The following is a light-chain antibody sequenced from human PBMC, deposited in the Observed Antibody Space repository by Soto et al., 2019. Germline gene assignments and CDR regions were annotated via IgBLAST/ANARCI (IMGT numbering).Light chain of an antibody. V-gene: IGKV1-9*01. Sequence: IQLTQSPSSLSASVGDRVTITCRASQDIAIYLAWCQQKPGEAPKLLSYAASTLYGGVPSRFSGSGSGTDLALTIAGLQAEDFAAYYCQRLRMYPSTFGGGTKVEIK. CDR2: AAS. J-gene: IGKJ4*01. CDR3: QRLRMYPST. CDR1: QDIAIY.